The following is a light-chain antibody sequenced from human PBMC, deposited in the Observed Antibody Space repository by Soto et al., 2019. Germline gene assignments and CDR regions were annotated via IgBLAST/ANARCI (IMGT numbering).Light chain of an antibody. CDR2: GAS. V-gene: IGKV3-20*01. CDR3: HQYGNSPTWT. CDR1: QSVSSNY. Sequence: EIVLTQSPGTLSLSPGERATLSCRASQSVSSNYLAWYQQKPGQALRLLIYGASSRATGIPDRFSGSGSGTHFTLTISRLEPEDFAVYSWHQYGNSPTWTFGKGTKVEI. J-gene: IGKJ1*01.